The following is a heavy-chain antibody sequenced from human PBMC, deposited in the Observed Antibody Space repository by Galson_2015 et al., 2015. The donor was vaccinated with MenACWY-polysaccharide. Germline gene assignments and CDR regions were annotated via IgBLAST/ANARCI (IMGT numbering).Heavy chain of an antibody. CDR3: AREPPFDP. J-gene: IGHJ5*02. CDR1: GFTFSSYG. CDR2: IKQDGSEK. Sequence: SLRLSCAASGFTFSSYGLSWVRQAPGKGLEWVANIKQDGSEKYYVDSVKGRFTISRDNAKNSLYLQMNSLRAEDTAVYYCAREPPFDPWGQGTLVTVSS. V-gene: IGHV3-7*01.